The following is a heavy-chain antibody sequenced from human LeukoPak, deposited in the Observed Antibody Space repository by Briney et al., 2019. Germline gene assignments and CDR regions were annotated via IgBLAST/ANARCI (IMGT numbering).Heavy chain of an antibody. CDR1: GFTFSSYS. J-gene: IGHJ4*02. CDR3: ARDLKRSGSYSLDY. CDR2: ISYDGSNK. V-gene: IGHV3-30*03. Sequence: PGGSLRLSCAASGFTFSSYSMNWVRQAPGKGLEWVAVISYDGSNKYYADSVKGRFTISRDNSKNTLYLQMNSLRAEDTAVYYCARDLKRSGSYSLDYWGQGTLVTVSS. D-gene: IGHD1-26*01.